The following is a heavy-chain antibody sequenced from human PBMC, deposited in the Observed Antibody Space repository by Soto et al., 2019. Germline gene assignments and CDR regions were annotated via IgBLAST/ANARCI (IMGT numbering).Heavy chain of an antibody. J-gene: IGHJ4*02. V-gene: IGHV1-2*02. CDR3: GLEPTGTGGFDY. CDR1: GHTFTGHH. D-gene: IGHD7-27*01. Sequence: ASVKVSCKASGHTFTGHHMHWVRQAPGQGLEWMGYIDLDSRNTRYAQKFQGRVTTTRDTYITTAYMELSGLRSDDTAVYYCGLEPTGTGGFDYWGQGTLVTVSS. CDR2: IDLDSRNT.